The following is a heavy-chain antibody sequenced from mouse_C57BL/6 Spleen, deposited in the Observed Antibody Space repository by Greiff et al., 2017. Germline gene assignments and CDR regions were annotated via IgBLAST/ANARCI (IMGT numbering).Heavy chain of an antibody. CDR1: GYTFTSYW. Sequence: QVQLQQPGAELVKPGASVKLSCKASGYTFTSYWMHWVKQRPGQGLEWIGMIHPNSGSTNYNEKFKSKATLTVDKSSSTAYMQLSSLTSEDSAVYYCAREDYYGSSYHYWGQGTTLTVSS. D-gene: IGHD1-1*01. CDR3: AREDYYGSSYHY. V-gene: IGHV1-64*01. CDR2: IHPNSGST. J-gene: IGHJ2*01.